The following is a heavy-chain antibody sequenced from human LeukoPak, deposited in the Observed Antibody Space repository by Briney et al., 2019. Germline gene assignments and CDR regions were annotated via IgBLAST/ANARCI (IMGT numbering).Heavy chain of an antibody. J-gene: IGHJ4*02. CDR2: IKQDGSEK. V-gene: IGHV3-7*01. Sequence: GGSLRLSCAASGFTFSSYGMNWVRQAPGKGLEWVANIKQDGSEKYYVDSVKGRFTISRDNAKNSLYLQMNSLRAEDTAVYYCARGGRGYSYDPFDYWGQGTLVTVSS. CDR3: ARGGRGYSYDPFDY. D-gene: IGHD5-18*01. CDR1: GFTFSSYG.